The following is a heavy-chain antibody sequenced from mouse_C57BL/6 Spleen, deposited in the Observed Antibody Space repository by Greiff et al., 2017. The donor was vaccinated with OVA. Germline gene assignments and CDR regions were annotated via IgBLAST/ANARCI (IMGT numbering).Heavy chain of an antibody. CDR2: INPNNGGT. V-gene: IGHV1-26*01. CDR3: ARSGYYYGREDWYFDV. CDR1: GYTFTDYY. Sequence: VQLQQSGPELVKPGASVKISCKASGYTFTDYYMNWVKQSHGKSLEWIGDINPNNGGTSYNQKFKGKATLTVDKSSSTAYMELRSLTSEDSAVYCCARSGYYYGREDWYFDVWGTGTTVTVSS. D-gene: IGHD1-1*01. J-gene: IGHJ1*03.